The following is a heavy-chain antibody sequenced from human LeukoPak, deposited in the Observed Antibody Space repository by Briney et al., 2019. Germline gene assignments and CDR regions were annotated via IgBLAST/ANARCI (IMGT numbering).Heavy chain of an antibody. CDR3: ARIIGSGGSCYSRLCWFDP. CDR2: ISAYNGNT. Sequence: ASVKVSCKASGYTFTSYGISWVRQAPGQGLEWMGWISAYNGNTNYAQKLQGRVTMTTDTSTSTAYMELRSLRSDDTAVYYCARIIGSGGSCYSRLCWFDPWGQGTLVTVSS. V-gene: IGHV1-18*01. J-gene: IGHJ5*02. D-gene: IGHD2-15*01. CDR1: GYTFTSYG.